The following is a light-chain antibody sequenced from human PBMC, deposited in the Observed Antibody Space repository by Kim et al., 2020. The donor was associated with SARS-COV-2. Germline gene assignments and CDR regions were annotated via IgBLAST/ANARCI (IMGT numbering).Light chain of an antibody. CDR3: CSYAGSYTFVV. J-gene: IGLJ2*01. V-gene: IGLV2-11*01. CDR1: SSDVGGYNY. Sequence: QSALTQPRSVSGSPGQSVTISCTGTSSDVGGYNYVSWYQQHPGKAPKLMINDVSKRPSGVPDRFSGSKSGNTASLTISGLQAEDEADYYCCSYAGSYTFVVFGGGTQLTVL. CDR2: DVS.